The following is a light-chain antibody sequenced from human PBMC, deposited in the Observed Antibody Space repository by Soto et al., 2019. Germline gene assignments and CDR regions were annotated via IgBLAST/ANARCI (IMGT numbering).Light chain of an antibody. CDR3: QQSADWPKT. CDR2: AAS. J-gene: IGKJ1*01. V-gene: IGKV3-15*01. Sequence: EIGLTQSPGTLSLSPGERATLSCRASQSVSSSSLAWYQQKPGQAPRLLMYAASTRAAGVPARFSGSGSGTEFTLTISSLQSEDFAVYFCQQSADWPKTFGQGTKVDIK. CDR1: QSVSSSS.